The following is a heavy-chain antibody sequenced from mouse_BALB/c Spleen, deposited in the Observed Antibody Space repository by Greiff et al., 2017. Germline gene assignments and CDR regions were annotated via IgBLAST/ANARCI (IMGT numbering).Heavy chain of an antibody. V-gene: IGHV14-3*02. CDR3: AQESGNYVEIYAMDY. CDR1: GFNIKDTY. D-gene: IGHD2-1*01. J-gene: IGHJ4*01. CDR2: IDPANGNT. Sequence: VQLQQSGAELVKPGASVKLSCTASGFNIKDTYMHWVKQRPEQGLEWIGRIDPANGNTKYDPKFQGKATITADTSSHTAYLQLSSLTSEDTAVYYCAQESGNYVEIYAMDYWGQGTSVTVSS.